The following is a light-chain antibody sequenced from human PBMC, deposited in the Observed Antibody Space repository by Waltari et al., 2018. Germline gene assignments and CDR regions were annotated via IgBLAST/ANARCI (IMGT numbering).Light chain of an antibody. CDR2: GAS. J-gene: IGKJ4*01. V-gene: IGKV3-20*01. CDR3: QQYGSSPFT. Sequence: EIVLTQSPGTLSLSPGERVTLSCRASQSVSSSSLAWYQQKPGHTPRLLIYGASSRATGIPDRFSGSGSGTDFTLTISRLEPEDFAVYYCQQYGSSPFTFGGGTRVEIK. CDR1: QSVSSSS.